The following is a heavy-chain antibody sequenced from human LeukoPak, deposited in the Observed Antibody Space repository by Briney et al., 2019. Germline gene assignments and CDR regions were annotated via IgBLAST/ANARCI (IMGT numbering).Heavy chain of an antibody. CDR2: IIPIFGTA. CDR1: GGTFSSYA. Sequence: SVKVSCKASGGTFSSYAISWVRQAPGQGLEWMGGIIPIFGTANYAQKFQGRVTITADESTSTAYMELSSLRSEDTAVYYCARGSDYYDSSGTPTAAFDIWGQGTMVTVSS. V-gene: IGHV1-69*13. CDR3: ARGSDYYDSSGTPTAAFDI. J-gene: IGHJ3*02. D-gene: IGHD3-22*01.